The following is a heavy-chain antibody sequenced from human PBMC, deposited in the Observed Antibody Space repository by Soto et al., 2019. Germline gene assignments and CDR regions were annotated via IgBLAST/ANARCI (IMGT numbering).Heavy chain of an antibody. CDR1: VFTVSDS. V-gene: IGHV3-53*01. J-gene: IGHJ3*02. Sequence: PVGSLRLSCSFAVFTVSDSMSWVRQAPGKGLECVSFIHSDGSTHYTDSVRGRFTISRDNAKNSLYLQMNSLRAEDTAAYYCARDLSGLEWSIIHNAFDIWGQGTMVIVSS. D-gene: IGHD3-3*01. CDR3: ARDLSGLEWSIIHNAFDI. CDR2: IHSDGST.